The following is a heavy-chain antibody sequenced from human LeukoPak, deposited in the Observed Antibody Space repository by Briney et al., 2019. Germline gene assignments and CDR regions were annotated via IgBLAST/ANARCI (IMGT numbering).Heavy chain of an antibody. CDR1: GGTFSSYA. J-gene: IGHJ3*02. D-gene: IGHD6-6*01. CDR3: ASHAAQRVDFDI. CDR2: IIPIFGTA. Sequence: SVKVSCKASGGTFSSYAISWVRQAPGQVLEWMGGIIPIFGTANYAQKFQGRVTITADKSTSTAYMELSSLRSEDTAVYYCASHAAQRVDFDIWGQGTMVTVSS. V-gene: IGHV1-69*06.